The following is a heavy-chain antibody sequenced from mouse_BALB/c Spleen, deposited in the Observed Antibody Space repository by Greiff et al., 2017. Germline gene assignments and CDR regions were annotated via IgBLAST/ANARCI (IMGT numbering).Heavy chain of an antibody. D-gene: IGHD1-1*01. CDR1: GYAFSSYW. J-gene: IGHJ4*01. V-gene: IGHV1-80*01. CDR2: IYPGDGDT. CDR3: AREPYTTVYAMDY. Sequence: QVQLQQSGAELVRPGSSVKISCKASGYAFSSYWMNWVKQRPGQGLEWIGQIYPGDGDTNYNGKFKGKATLTADKSSSTAYMQLSSLTSEDSAVYFCAREPYTTVYAMDYWGQGTSVTVSS.